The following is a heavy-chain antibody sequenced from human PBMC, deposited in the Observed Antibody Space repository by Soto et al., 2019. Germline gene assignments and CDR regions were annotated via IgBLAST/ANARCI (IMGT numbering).Heavy chain of an antibody. CDR3: VSDRGYGHASVPYS. J-gene: IGHJ4*02. Sequence: QAHLVESVGGVVQPGRSLRLSCAASGFTFTSYGMHWVRQAPGTRLEWVAVISYDGGLQHYADSVKGRFTISRDNSKNMVHLQMNSLRAEDTAVYYCVSDRGYGHASVPYSWGQGTLVSVSS. CDR1: GFTFTSYG. CDR2: ISYDGGLQ. V-gene: IGHV3-30*03. D-gene: IGHD5-18*01.